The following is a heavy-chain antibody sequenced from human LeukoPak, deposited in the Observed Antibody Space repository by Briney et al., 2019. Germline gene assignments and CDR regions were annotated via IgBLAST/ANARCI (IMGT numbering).Heavy chain of an antibody. V-gene: IGHV3-23*01. CDR1: GFTFSSYA. D-gene: IGHD2-8*01. CDR2: IGGSGGST. J-gene: IGHJ3*02. CDR3: ARDLQDIVLMVYAPRWAFDI. Sequence: PSGGSLRLSCAASGFTFSSYAMSWVRQAPGKGLEWVSAIGGSGGSTYYADSVKGRFTISRDNPKKTLYLQMDSLRAEDTAVYYCARDLQDIVLMVYAPRWAFDIWGQGTMVTVSS.